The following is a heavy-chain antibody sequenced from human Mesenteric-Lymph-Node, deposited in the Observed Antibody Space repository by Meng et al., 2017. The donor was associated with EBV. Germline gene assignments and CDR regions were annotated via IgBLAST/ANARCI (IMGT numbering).Heavy chain of an antibody. J-gene: IGHJ1*01. CDR3: THRGGDIFQN. D-gene: IGHD2-15*01. V-gene: IGHV2-5*02. CDR1: GFSLSTSGVG. CDR2: IYWDDDK. Sequence: QITLKESAPTLVKPTPTLRLTRTFSGFSLSTSGVGVGWIRQPPGKALEWLALIYWDDDKRYSPSLKRRLTITKDTSKNQVVLTMTNMDPVDTATYYCTHRGGDIFQNWGQGTLVTVSS.